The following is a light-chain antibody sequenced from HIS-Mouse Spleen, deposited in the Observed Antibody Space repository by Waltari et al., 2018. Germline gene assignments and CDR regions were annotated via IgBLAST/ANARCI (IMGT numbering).Light chain of an antibody. J-gene: IGLJ2*01. CDR1: SSDVGGYNY. CDR2: DVS. CDR3: SSYTSSSTPHVV. Sequence: QSALTQPASVSGSPGQSITISCTGTSSDVGGYNYVSWYQQHPGKAPKLMIYDVSNRPSGVANRFSGSKSGNTASLTISGLQAEDEADYYCSSYTSSSTPHVVFGGGTKLTVL. V-gene: IGLV2-14*01.